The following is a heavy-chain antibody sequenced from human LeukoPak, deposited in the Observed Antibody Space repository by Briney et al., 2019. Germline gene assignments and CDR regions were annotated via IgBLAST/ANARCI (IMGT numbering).Heavy chain of an antibody. D-gene: IGHD4-11*01. Sequence: PSETLSLTCTASGGSISSSSYYWGWIRQPPGKGLEWIGSIYYSGSTYYNPSLKSRVTISVDTSKNQFSLKLSSVTAADTAVYHCARNRLQFFDYWGQGTLVTVSS. CDR3: ARNRLQFFDY. J-gene: IGHJ4*02. V-gene: IGHV4-39*01. CDR1: GGSISSSSYY. CDR2: IYYSGST.